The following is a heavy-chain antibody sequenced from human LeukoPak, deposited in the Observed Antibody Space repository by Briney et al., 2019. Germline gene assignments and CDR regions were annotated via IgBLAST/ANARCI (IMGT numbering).Heavy chain of an antibody. Sequence: SETLSLTCTVSGGSINTYYWSWLRQSPGSVPEWIGFISYSGSTDYNPSLEGRVIMSVDMSKNQFSLKLTSVTAADTAVYYCARHDHGYSSGRFDYWGRGTLVTVSS. D-gene: IGHD5-18*01. CDR2: ISYSGST. CDR3: ARHDHGYSSGRFDY. V-gene: IGHV4-59*08. CDR1: GGSINTYY. J-gene: IGHJ4*02.